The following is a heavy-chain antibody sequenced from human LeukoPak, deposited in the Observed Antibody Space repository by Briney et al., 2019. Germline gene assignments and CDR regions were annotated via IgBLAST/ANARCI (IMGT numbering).Heavy chain of an antibody. J-gene: IGHJ4*02. V-gene: IGHV3-64*01. CDR3: ARYSRAVPATDF. CDR2: ISSNGGST. Sequence: GGSLRLSCAASGFTYSNYSMHWVRQAPGKGLEYVAAISSNGGSTYYANSVKGRFTISRDNSKNTLYLQMGSLRAEDMAVYYCARYSRAVPATDFWGQGTLVTVSS. CDR1: GFTYSNYS. D-gene: IGHD2-21*01.